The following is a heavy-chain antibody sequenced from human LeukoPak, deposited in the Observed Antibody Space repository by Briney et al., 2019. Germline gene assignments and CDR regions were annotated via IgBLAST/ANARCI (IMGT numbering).Heavy chain of an antibody. D-gene: IGHD4-11*01. CDR3: AKDRDEYGNDC. J-gene: IGHJ4*02. V-gene: IGHV3-30*02. CDR2: MRSDGSSI. Sequence: GGSLRLSCAASGFSFSDFGMHWIRQAPGKGLEWVTLMRSDGSSIYYADSVKGRFTISRDNSRNTLYLQMNSLRVEDTAVYYCAKDRDEYGNDCWGQGILVTVST. CDR1: GFSFSDFG.